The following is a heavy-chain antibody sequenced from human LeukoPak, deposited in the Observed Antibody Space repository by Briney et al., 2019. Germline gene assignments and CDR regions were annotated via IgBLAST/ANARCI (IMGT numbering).Heavy chain of an antibody. CDR1: GFTFIHAW. CDR3: IADFPDSGAYAFDY. D-gene: IGHD4-17*01. Sequence: GGSLRLSCAASGFTFIHAWMSWVRQAPGKGLEWVGRVKTRTEGGTIDYAAPVKGKFTISRDDSRNTLYLQMNSLKTEDTAVYYCIADFPDSGAYAFDYWGQGALVTVSS. V-gene: IGHV3-15*01. CDR2: VKTRTEGGTI. J-gene: IGHJ4*02.